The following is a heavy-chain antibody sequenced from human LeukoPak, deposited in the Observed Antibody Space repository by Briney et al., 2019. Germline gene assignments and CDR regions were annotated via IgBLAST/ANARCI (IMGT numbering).Heavy chain of an antibody. CDR3: ARGHWTISHRYYMDV. Sequence: SVRVSCKVSGYSFRDYYIHWVRQAPGQGLEWMGGIIPIFGTANYAQKFQGRVTITTDESTSTAYMELSSLRSEDTAVYYCARGHWTISHRYYMDVWGKGTTVTVSS. CDR2: IIPIFGTA. CDR1: GYSFRDYY. J-gene: IGHJ6*03. D-gene: IGHD5-24*01. V-gene: IGHV1-69*05.